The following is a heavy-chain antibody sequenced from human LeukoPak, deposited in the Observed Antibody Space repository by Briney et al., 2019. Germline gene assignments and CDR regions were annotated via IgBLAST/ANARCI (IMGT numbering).Heavy chain of an antibody. CDR3: ARRNGLLWFGERRREDY. J-gene: IGHJ4*02. D-gene: IGHD3-10*01. Sequence: PSETLSLTCTVSGGSVSSGSYYWSWIRQPPGRGLEWIGEINHSGSTNYNPSLKSRVTISVDTSKNQFSLKLSSVTAADTAVYYCARRNGLLWFGERRREDYWGQGTLVTVSS. CDR2: INHSGST. CDR1: GGSVSSGSYY. V-gene: IGHV4-61*01.